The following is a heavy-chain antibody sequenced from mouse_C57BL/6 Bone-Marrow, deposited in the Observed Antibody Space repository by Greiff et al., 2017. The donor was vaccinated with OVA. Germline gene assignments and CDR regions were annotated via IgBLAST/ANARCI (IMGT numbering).Heavy chain of an antibody. D-gene: IGHD2-4*01. J-gene: IGHJ4*01. CDR1: GYTFTSYT. CDR2: INPSSGYT. Sequence: VQLQQSVAELARPGASVKLSCTASGYTFTSYTMHWVKQRPGQGLEWIGYINPSSGYTKYTQKFQDKATLTADTSSSTAYMQLSSLTSEESADYYCARWMSTTRVDDKDYGGQGNSVNVSS. CDR3: ARWMSTTRVDDKDY. V-gene: IGHV1-4*01.